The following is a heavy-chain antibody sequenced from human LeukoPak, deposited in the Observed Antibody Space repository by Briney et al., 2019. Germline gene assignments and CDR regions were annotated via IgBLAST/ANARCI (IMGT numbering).Heavy chain of an antibody. V-gene: IGHV3-21*01. CDR1: GFTFSSYS. J-gene: IGHJ3*02. CDR2: ISSSSTYI. CDR3: ARGLIVAPDAFDI. Sequence: GGSLRLSCAASGFTFSSYSLNWVRQAPGKGLEWVSSISSSSTYIYYADSVKGRFTISRDNAKNSLYLQMNSLRAEDTAVYYCARGLIVAPDAFDIWGQGTMVTVFS. D-gene: IGHD2-21*01.